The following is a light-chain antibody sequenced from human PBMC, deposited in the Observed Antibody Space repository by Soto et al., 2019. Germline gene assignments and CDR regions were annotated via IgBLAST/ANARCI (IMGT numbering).Light chain of an antibody. CDR1: QSVGSS. CDR2: SAS. CDR3: QQYTNWPPIT. V-gene: IGKV3-15*01. J-gene: IGKJ5*01. Sequence: EIVMTQSPATLSVSPGVRATLSCRARQSVGSSVAWYRQKPGQAPRLLIYSASTRATGIPDRFSGSGSGTEFTLTISSLQSEDVGVYYCQQYTNWPPITFGQGTRLAIK.